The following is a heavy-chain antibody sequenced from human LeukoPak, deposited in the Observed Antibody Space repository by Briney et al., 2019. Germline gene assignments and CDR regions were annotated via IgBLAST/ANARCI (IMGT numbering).Heavy chain of an antibody. J-gene: IGHJ4*02. Sequence: SETLSLTCAVYGGSFSGYYWSWIRQPPGKGLEWIGYIYYSGSTNYNPSLKSRVTISVDTSKNQFSLKLSSVTAADTAVYYCAKLGSGSYYYWGQGTLVTVSS. D-gene: IGHD1-26*01. CDR2: IYYSGST. CDR3: AKLGSGSYYY. CDR1: GGSFSGYY. V-gene: IGHV4-59*08.